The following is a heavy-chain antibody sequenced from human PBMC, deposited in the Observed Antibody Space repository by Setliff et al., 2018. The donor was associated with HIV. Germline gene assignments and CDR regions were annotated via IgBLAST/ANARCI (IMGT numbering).Heavy chain of an antibody. CDR1: GYMILGYK. CDR3: ARPRVFVSFDV. V-gene: IGHV1-2*06. Sequence: AAGKDSCKAIGYMILGYKMNWVRQAPGQELELIGRISHNNGAAEYAPKFQVRVSMTLDTSIITSYLEIPRLTSVDAAVYFCARPRVFVSFDVWGQGTKVTVSS. CDR2: ISHNNGAA. J-gene: IGHJ3*01. D-gene: IGHD6-6*01.